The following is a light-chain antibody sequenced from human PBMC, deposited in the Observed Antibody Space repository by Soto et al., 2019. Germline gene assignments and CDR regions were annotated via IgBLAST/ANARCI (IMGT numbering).Light chain of an antibody. CDR3: NSYTGSNTPVL. CDR1: SSDIGRYNY. Sequence: SALTQPASVSGSPGQSFTLSCTGTSSDIGRYNYVSWYQQHPGKAPKLMIYDVSNRPSGVSNRFSGSKSGNTASLTISGLQAEDEADYYCNSYTGSNTPVLFGGGTKLTVL. CDR2: DVS. V-gene: IGLV2-14*03. J-gene: IGLJ2*01.